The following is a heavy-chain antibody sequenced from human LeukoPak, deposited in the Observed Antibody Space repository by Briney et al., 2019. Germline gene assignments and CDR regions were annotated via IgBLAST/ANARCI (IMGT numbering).Heavy chain of an antibody. CDR3: VRVGYCSSSTCRNYFDY. CDR2: ISGSTNYI. J-gene: IGHJ4*02. Sequence: GGSLRLPCAASGFPLSGYSMNWVRQAPGKGLEWVSSISGSTNYIYYADSVKGRFTISRDNARNSLYLQMNSLRAEDTAVYYCVRVGYCSSSTCRNYFDYWGQGTLVTVSS. V-gene: IGHV3-21*01. CDR1: GFPLSGYS. D-gene: IGHD2-2*01.